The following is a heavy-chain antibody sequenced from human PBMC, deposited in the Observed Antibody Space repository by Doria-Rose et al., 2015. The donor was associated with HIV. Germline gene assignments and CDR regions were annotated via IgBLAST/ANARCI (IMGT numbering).Heavy chain of an antibody. Sequence: SCKASGGTFSSYTISWVRQAPGQGLEWMGRIIPILDIVNYALRFQGRVTITADESTSTAYMELSSLRSEDTAIYYCASQWERSSFDYWGQGTLVTVSS. CDR3: ASQWERSSFDY. CDR1: GGTFSSYT. CDR2: IIPILDIV. D-gene: IGHD1-26*01. V-gene: IGHV1-69*02. J-gene: IGHJ4*02.